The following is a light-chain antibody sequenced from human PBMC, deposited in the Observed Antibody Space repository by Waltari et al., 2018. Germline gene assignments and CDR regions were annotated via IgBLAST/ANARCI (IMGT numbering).Light chain of an antibody. CDR1: QSISNW. V-gene: IGKV1-5*03. CDR3: QQYSNCRGT. J-gene: IGKJ2*02. Sequence: DIQMTHSPSTLPVSIGDTVTITCRASQSISNWLAWFQQKPDKTPRLLIHKASTLATGVPSRFSGAGSGTDFTLTIRGLQPDDFATYFCQQYSNCRGTFGQGTKLDVK. CDR2: KAS.